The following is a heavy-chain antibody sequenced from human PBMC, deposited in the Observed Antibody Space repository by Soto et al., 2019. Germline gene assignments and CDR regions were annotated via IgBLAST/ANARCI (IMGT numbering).Heavy chain of an antibody. Sequence: GGSLRLSCAASGFTFSSYGMHWVRQAPGKGLEWVAVIWYDGSNKYYADSVKGRFTISRDNSKNTLYLQMNSLRAEDTAVYYCARDSQSRWGSGPPLIYYYCMDVWGQGTTVTVSS. J-gene: IGHJ6*02. V-gene: IGHV3-33*01. CDR2: IWYDGSNK. D-gene: IGHD3-16*01. CDR3: ARDSQSRWGSGPPLIYYYCMDV. CDR1: GFTFSSYG.